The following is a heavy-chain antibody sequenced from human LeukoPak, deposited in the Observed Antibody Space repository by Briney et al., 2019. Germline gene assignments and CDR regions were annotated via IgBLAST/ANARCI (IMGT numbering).Heavy chain of an antibody. D-gene: IGHD6-13*01. CDR3: ARDRGAAAGPFDY. J-gene: IGHJ4*02. Sequence: GGSLRLSCAASGFTFSSYGMHWVRQAPGKGLEWVAVIWYDGSNKYYADSVKGRFTISRDNSKNTLYLQMNSLRAEDTAVYYCARDRGAAAGPFDYWGQGTLVIVSS. V-gene: IGHV3-33*01. CDR1: GFTFSSYG. CDR2: IWYDGSNK.